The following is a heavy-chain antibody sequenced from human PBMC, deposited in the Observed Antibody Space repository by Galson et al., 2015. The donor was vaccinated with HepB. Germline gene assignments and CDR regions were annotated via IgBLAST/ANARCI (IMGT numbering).Heavy chain of an antibody. CDR3: ARALRDSSSWDYYGMDV. J-gene: IGHJ6*02. D-gene: IGHD6-13*01. CDR1: GFTFSSYW. Sequence: SLRLSCAASGFTFSSYWMSWVRQAPGKGLEWVANIKQDGSEKYYVDSVKGRFTISRDNAKNSLYLQMNSLRAEDTAVYYCARALRDSSSWDYYGMDVWGQGTTVTVSS. CDR2: IKQDGSEK. V-gene: IGHV3-7*01.